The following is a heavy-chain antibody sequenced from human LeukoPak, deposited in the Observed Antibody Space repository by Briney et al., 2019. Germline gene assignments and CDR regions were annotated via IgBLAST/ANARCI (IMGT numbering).Heavy chain of an antibody. J-gene: IGHJ1*01. D-gene: IGHD3-22*01. Sequence: PSETLSLTCAVYGGSFSGYFCSWIRQSPGKDLEWIGEVSQSGDTYYNPSLTSRVTMSVDMSKNQFSLKLSSVTAADTAVYFCARDYFDSSAYWQDFWGQGTLVTVSS. CDR3: ARDYFDSSAYWQDF. CDR1: GGSFSGYF. CDR2: VSQSGDT. V-gene: IGHV4-34*01.